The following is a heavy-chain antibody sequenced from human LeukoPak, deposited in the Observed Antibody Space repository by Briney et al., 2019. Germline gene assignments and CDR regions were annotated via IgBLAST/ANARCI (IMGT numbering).Heavy chain of an antibody. Sequence: GGSLRLSCGASGLTVSSYGMSWVRQAPGKGLEWVSTIIGSAVNTYYADSVRGRFTISRDDSKNTVYLQMNSLRAEDTAVYSCAKYTSGTSYRGLDQWGQGTLVTVSS. D-gene: IGHD3-10*01. CDR1: GLTVSSYG. CDR2: IIGSAVNT. CDR3: AKYTSGTSYRGLDQ. J-gene: IGHJ4*02. V-gene: IGHV3-23*01.